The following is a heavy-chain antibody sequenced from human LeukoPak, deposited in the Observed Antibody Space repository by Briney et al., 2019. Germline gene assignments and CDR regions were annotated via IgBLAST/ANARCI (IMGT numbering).Heavy chain of an antibody. V-gene: IGHV3-23*01. CDR3: AKGSGAWVAVAEWFDP. CDR2: FSGSGGTT. J-gene: IGHJ5*02. D-gene: IGHD6-19*01. Sequence: GGSLRLSCAASGFTFSSYGMSWVRQAPGKGLEWVSAFSGSGGTTYYADSVKGRFTISRDNSKNTLYLQMNSLRAEDTAVYYCAKGSGAWVAVAEWFDPWGQGTLVTVSS. CDR1: GFTFSSYG.